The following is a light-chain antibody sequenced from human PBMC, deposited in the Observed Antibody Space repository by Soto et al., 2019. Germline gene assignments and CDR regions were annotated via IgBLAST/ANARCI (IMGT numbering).Light chain of an antibody. CDR1: SSNIGAGSD. V-gene: IGLV1-40*01. Sequence: QSALTQPPSVSGAPGQRVTISCTGSSSNIGAGSDVHWYQQLPGTAPKLLIYGNSNRPSGVPDRFSGSKSGTSASLAITGLQAEDEADYYCQSYDSSLSGYVFGTGTKLTVL. J-gene: IGLJ1*01. CDR2: GNS. CDR3: QSYDSSLSGYV.